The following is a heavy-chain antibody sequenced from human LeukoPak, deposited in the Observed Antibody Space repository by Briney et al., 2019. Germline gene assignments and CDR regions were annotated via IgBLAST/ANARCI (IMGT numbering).Heavy chain of an antibody. Sequence: KYGESLKISCKGSGYSFTSYWIGWVRQMPGKGLEWMGIIYPGDSDTRYSPSLQGQVTISADKSISTAYLQWSSLKASDTAMYYCARREDYYGSGSYRYHFDYWGQGTLVTVSS. J-gene: IGHJ4*02. V-gene: IGHV5-51*01. D-gene: IGHD3-10*01. CDR2: IYPGDSDT. CDR3: ARREDYYGSGSYRYHFDY. CDR1: GYSFTSYW.